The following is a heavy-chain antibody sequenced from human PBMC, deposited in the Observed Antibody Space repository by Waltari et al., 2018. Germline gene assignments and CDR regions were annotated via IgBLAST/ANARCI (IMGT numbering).Heavy chain of an antibody. CDR3: ARGGAVGAIRPFDY. J-gene: IGHJ4*02. CDR2: IYTSGRT. Sequence: QVQLQESGPGLVKPSQTLSLTCTVSGGSISSGSYYWSWIRQPAGKGLEWIGRIYTSGRTNYNPSLKSRVTISVDTSKNQFSLKLSSVTAADTAVYYCARGGAVGAIRPFDYWGQGTLVTVSS. V-gene: IGHV4-61*02. CDR1: GGSISSGSYY. D-gene: IGHD1-26*01.